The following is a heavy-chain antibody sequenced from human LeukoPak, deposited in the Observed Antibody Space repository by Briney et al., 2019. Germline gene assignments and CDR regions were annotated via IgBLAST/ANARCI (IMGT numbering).Heavy chain of an antibody. V-gene: IGHV3-53*01. Sequence: GGSLRLSCAASGFTVSSNYMSWVRQAPGKGLEWVSVIYSGGSTYYADSVKGRFTISRDNSKNTLYLQMNSLRAEDTAVYYCARDSPRSSSWYNYYGMDVWGQGTTVTVSS. CDR1: GFTVSSNY. J-gene: IGHJ6*02. CDR2: IYSGGST. CDR3: ARDSPRSSSWYNYYGMDV. D-gene: IGHD6-13*01.